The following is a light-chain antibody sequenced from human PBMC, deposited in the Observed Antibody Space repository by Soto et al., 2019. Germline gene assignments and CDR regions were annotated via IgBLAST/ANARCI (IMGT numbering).Light chain of an antibody. J-gene: IGKJ4*01. CDR3: QERYSFPPELT. CDR1: QSIDNY. V-gene: IGKV1-39*01. Sequence: DIQLTQSPSSLSASVGDRVTITCRASQSIDNYLNWYQQKSGKAPKLLISVASTLQRGVPSRFRGSGSGTDFTLSISSLQPEDFATYFCQERYSFPPELTFGGGTKVDIK. CDR2: VAS.